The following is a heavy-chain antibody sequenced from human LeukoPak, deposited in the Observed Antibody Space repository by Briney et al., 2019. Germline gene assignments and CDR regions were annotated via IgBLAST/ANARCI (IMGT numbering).Heavy chain of an antibody. CDR2: IYQSGSI. D-gene: IGHD3-22*01. Sequence: SETLSLTCAVSGDSISSNYWWTWVRQPPGKGLEWIGEIYQSGSINYNPSLKNRVTLSIDKSNNKFSLRLSSLSAADTAVYYCARGISGYFGTSGYYYDYWGQGTLVTVSS. CDR3: ARGISGYFGTSGYYYDY. V-gene: IGHV4-4*02. J-gene: IGHJ4*02. CDR1: GDSISSNYW.